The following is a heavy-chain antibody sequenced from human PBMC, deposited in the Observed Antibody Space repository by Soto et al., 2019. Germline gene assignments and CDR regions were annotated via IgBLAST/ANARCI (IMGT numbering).Heavy chain of an antibody. J-gene: IGHJ6*03. D-gene: IGHD6-19*01. CDR3: ARDRGVAPPVAGNTHYYYYMDV. Sequence: QDQLLQSGAEVKKPGASVTVSCKGSGYSFTNYGITWVRQAPGQGLEWMGWISAFNGNTHYAQKLQGRVTMTTDASTSTAYMQLRSLRSDDTAVYYCARDRGVAPPVAGNTHYYYYMDVWGKGTTVTVSS. CDR2: ISAFNGNT. V-gene: IGHV1-18*01. CDR1: GYSFTNYG.